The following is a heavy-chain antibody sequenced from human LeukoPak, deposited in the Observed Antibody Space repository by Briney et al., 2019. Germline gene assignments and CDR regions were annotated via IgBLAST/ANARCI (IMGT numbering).Heavy chain of an antibody. CDR1: GFTFSDYW. V-gene: IGHV3-74*01. CDR2: INTDMSST. D-gene: IGHD2-15*01. J-gene: IGHJ4*02. CDR3: ARDLSHCSGGSCYSAHFDY. Sequence: PGGSLRLSCVASGFTFSDYWMHWVRHAPGKGRVWVSRINTDMSSTIYTDSVKGRFTIARDNAKNTLYLQMNSLRAEDTAVYYCARDLSHCSGGSCYSAHFDYWGLGTLVTVSS.